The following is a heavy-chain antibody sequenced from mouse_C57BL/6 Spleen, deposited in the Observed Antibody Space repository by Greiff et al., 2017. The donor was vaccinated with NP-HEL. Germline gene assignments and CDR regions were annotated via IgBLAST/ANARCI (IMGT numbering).Heavy chain of an antibody. CDR3: TEDYGSTLFAY. D-gene: IGHD1-1*01. J-gene: IGHJ3*01. V-gene: IGHV1-15*01. CDR1: GYTFTDYE. Sequence: QVHVKQSGAELVRPGASVTLSCKASGYTFTDYEMHWVKQTPVHGLEWIGAIDPETGGTAYNQKFKGKAILTADKSSSTAYMELRSLTSEDSAVYYCTEDYGSTLFAYWGQGTLVTVSA. CDR2: IDPETGGT.